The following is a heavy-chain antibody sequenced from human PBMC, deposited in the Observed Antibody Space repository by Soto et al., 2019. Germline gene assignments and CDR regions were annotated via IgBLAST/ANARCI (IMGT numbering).Heavy chain of an antibody. CDR2: IIPILGIA. V-gene: IGHV1-69*08. D-gene: IGHD3-10*01. CDR3: AREEYYYGSGAFFDY. J-gene: IGHJ4*02. CDR1: GGTFSSYT. Sequence: QVQLVQSGAEVKKPGSSVKVSCKASGGTFSSYTISWVRQAPGQGLEWMGRIIPILGIANYAQKFQGRVPITGDKSRSTAYMELSSLRSEDTAVYYCAREEYYYGSGAFFDYWGQGTLVTVSS.